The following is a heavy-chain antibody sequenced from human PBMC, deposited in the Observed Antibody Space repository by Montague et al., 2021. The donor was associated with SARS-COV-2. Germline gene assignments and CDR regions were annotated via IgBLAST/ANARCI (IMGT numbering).Heavy chain of an antibody. V-gene: IGHV3-48*03. CDR2: ISSSGNTI. J-gene: IGHJ6*02. Sequence: SLRLSCAASGFTFSNYEMNWVRQALGKGLEWVLYISSSGNTIYYADSVKGRFTISRDNAQNSLYLQMNSLRAEDTGVYYCARDRGYGDFYYYGMDVWGQGTTVTVSS. CDR1: GFTFSNYE. D-gene: IGHD3-10*01. CDR3: ARDRGYGDFYYYGMDV.